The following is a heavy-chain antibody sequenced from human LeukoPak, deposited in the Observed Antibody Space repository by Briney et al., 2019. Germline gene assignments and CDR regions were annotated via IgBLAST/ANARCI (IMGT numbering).Heavy chain of an antibody. CDR3: ARHIGGGIEDMDV. CDR1: GGSIGTYY. V-gene: IGHV4-59*08. J-gene: IGHJ6*03. Sequence: PSETLSLTCTVPGGSIGTYYWSWIRQSPGKGLEWIGYIYVTGTRYNPYLQSRVTISVDRSRNQFFLKMSSVTAADTAVYYCARHIGGGIEDMDVWGKGTKVIVSS. CDR2: IYVTGT. D-gene: IGHD3-16*02.